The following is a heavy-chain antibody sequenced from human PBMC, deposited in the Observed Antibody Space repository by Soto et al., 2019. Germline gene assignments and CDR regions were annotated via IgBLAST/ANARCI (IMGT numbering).Heavy chain of an antibody. V-gene: IGHV4-30-4*01. Sequence: SETLSLTCTVSGGSISSGDYYWSWIRQPPGKGLEWIGYIYYSGSTYYNPSLKSRVTISVDTSKNQFSLELSSVTAADTAVYCCARVVYDILTGYSLPYYYYYGMDVWGQGTTVTVSS. CDR1: GGSISSGDYY. CDR2: IYYSGST. CDR3: ARVVYDILTGYSLPYYYYYGMDV. J-gene: IGHJ6*02. D-gene: IGHD3-9*01.